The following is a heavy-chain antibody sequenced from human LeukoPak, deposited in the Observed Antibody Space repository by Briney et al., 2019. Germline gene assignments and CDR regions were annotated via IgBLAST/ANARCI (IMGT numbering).Heavy chain of an antibody. CDR2: IWYDGTNK. J-gene: IGHJ4*02. CDR3: ARDNSRGYSGDFDY. Sequence: PGGSLRLSCAASGFSFSSHGIHWVRQAPGKGLEWVAVIWYDGTNKYYADSVKGRLTISRDNSKKTVYLQMNSLRAEDTAVYYCARDNSRGYSGDFDYWGQGTLVTVSS. V-gene: IGHV3-33*01. CDR1: GFSFSSHG. D-gene: IGHD5-12*01.